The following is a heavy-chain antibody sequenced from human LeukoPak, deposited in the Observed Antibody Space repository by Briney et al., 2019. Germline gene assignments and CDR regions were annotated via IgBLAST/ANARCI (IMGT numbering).Heavy chain of an antibody. V-gene: IGHV3-21*01. CDR2: ISSSSSYI. CDR1: GFTFSSYS. D-gene: IGHD2-15*01. J-gene: IGHJ4*02. Sequence: GGSLRLSCAASGFTFSSYSMNWVRQAPGKGLEWVSSISSSSSYIYYADSVKGRFTISRDNAKNSLYLQMNSLRAEDTAVYYCARDWDCSGGSCYREFDYWGQGTLVTVSS. CDR3: ARDWDCSGGSCYREFDY.